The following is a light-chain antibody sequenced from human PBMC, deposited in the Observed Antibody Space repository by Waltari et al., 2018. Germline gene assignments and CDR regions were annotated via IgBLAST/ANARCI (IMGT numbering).Light chain of an antibody. CDR1: ILRTFY. V-gene: IGLV3-19*01. CDR2: GKN. Sequence: SSELTQDPAVSVALGQTVRITCHGDILRTFYAYWCRQKPGKAPELVITGKNNRPSGIPDRCSASSSGTTTALTITGAQAEDEADYYCSSRDISVDVVFGGGTELTVL. J-gene: IGLJ2*01. CDR3: SSRDISVDVV.